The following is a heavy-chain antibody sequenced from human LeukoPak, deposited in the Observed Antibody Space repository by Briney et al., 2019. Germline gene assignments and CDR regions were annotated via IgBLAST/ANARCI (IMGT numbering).Heavy chain of an antibody. V-gene: IGHV4-59*12. CDR2: IYYRGST. J-gene: IGHJ3*02. Sequence: SETLSLTCTVSGGSISSYYWSWIRQAPGEGLEWIGYIYYRGSTSYNPSLKSRVTISVDTSKNQFSLKLSSVTAADTAVYYCAREGNAFDIWGQGTMVTVSS. CDR3: AREGNAFDI. CDR1: GGSISSYY.